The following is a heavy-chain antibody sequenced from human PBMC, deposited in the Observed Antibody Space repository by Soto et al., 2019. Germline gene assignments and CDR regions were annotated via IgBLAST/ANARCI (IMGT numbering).Heavy chain of an antibody. Sequence: QVQLVESGGGVVQPGRSLKLSCAASEFTFSSYTMYWVRQAPGKGLEWVAGISNDGGNTYYPDSVKGRFTISRDNSKNTRDLEMNSLRAEDTAVYYCAREWSRSVAAPGYWGQGTLVTVSS. D-gene: IGHD6-19*01. CDR1: EFTFSSYT. V-gene: IGHV3-30-3*01. CDR2: ISNDGGNT. CDR3: AREWSRSVAAPGY. J-gene: IGHJ4*02.